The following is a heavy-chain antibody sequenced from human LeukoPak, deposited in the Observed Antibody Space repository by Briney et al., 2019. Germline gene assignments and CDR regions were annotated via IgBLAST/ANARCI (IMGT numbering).Heavy chain of an antibody. V-gene: IGHV1-8*01. CDR3: ARGPIQYGGNSYWFDP. J-gene: IGHJ5*02. D-gene: IGHD4-23*01. Sequence: EASVKVSCKASGYTFTSYDINWVRQATGQGLEWMGWMNPNSGNTGYAQKLQGRVTMTRNTSISTAYMELSSLRSEDTAVYCCARGPIQYGGNSYWFDPWGQGTLVTVSS. CDR2: MNPNSGNT. CDR1: GYTFTSYD.